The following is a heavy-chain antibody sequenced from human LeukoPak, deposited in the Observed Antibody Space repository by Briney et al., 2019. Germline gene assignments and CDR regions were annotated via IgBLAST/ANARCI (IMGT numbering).Heavy chain of an antibody. V-gene: IGHV1-2*02. CDR2: INPNSGGT. Sequence: GASVKVSCKASGYSFTSYGISWVRQAPGQGLEWMGWINPNSGGTNYAQKFQGRVTMTRDTSISTAYMELSRLRSDDTAVYYCVSGYCGSTGCYSEPFDYWGQGTLVTVSS. J-gene: IGHJ4*02. D-gene: IGHD2-2*01. CDR3: VSGYCGSTGCYSEPFDY. CDR1: GYSFTSYG.